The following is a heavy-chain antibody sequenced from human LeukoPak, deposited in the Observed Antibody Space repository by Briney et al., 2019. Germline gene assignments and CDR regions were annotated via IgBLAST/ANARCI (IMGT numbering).Heavy chain of an antibody. D-gene: IGHD6-19*01. V-gene: IGHV3-21*01. CDR3: AKTTTGYSSGRYPGWPVDY. Sequence: SGGSLRLSCAASGFTFSNYSMNWVRQAPGTGLERVSSISSSSSYVFYADSVKGRFTISRDNAKNSLYLQMNSLRAEDTAVYYCAKTTTGYSSGRYPGWPVDYWGQGTLVTVSS. CDR1: GFTFSNYS. J-gene: IGHJ4*02. CDR2: ISSSSSYV.